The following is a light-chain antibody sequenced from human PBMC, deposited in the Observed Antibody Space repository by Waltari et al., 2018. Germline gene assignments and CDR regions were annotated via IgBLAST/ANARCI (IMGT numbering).Light chain of an antibody. CDR2: FSS. V-gene: IGLV1-40*01. CDR1: SSNIGAGHD. J-gene: IGLJ2*01. Sequence: QSVLTQPASMSGAPGQRVTISCTGSSSNIGAGHDVHWYQCLPGAAPRLLIYFSSHRASGCPGRCSGSRSGSSASLVITGLQTEDEASYYCQSYVSTHVIFGRGTLLTVL. CDR3: QSYVSTHVI.